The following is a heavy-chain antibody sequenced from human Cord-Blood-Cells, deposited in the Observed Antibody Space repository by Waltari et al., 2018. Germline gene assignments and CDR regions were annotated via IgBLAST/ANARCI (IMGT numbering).Heavy chain of an antibody. D-gene: IGHD4-17*01. CDR1: GGSISSHS. J-gene: IGHJ6*02. V-gene: IGHV4-4*07. Sequence: QVQLQESGPGLVKPSETLSLTCTFSGGSISSHSGSGIRQPAGKGLEWIGRIYTSGSTNYNPSLKSRVTMSVDTSKNQFSLKLSSVTAADTAVYYCARQAGDYYYYGMDVWGQGTTVTVSS. CDR2: IYTSGST. CDR3: ARQAGDYYYYGMDV.